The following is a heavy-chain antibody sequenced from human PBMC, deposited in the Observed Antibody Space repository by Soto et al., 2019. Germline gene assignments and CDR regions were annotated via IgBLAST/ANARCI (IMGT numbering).Heavy chain of an antibody. D-gene: IGHD6-13*01. J-gene: IGHJ4*02. Sequence: GGSLRLSCAASGFTFSSYSMNWVRQAPGKGLEWVSSISSSSSYIYYADSVKGRFTISRDNAKNSLYLQMNSLRAEDTAVYYCARLIAAAGIIYFDYWGQGTLVTVSS. CDR2: ISSSSSYI. CDR3: ARLIAAAGIIYFDY. V-gene: IGHV3-21*01. CDR1: GFTFSSYS.